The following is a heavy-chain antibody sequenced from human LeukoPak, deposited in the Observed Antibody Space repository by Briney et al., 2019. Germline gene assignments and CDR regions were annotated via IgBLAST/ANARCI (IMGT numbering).Heavy chain of an antibody. V-gene: IGHV4-39*07. CDR2: IYHIGST. CDR3: ARNYYAVPWYFDL. CDR1: GDSISNTHYY. Sequence: SETLSLTCSVSGDSISNTHYYWAWIRQPPGKGLEWIGSIYHIGSTYYNPSLKSRVTLSIDTSKNQFSLKVTSVTAADTAVYYCARNYYAVPWYFDLWGRGTLVTVSS. D-gene: IGHD3-10*01. J-gene: IGHJ2*01.